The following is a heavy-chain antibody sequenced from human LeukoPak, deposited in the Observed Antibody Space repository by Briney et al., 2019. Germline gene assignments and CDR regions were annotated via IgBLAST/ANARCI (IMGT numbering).Heavy chain of an antibody. CDR3: ARGPHYYDSSGYPPFGY. Sequence: PSETLSLTCTVSGGSISSYYWGWIRQPPGKGLEWIGSIYYSGSTYYNPSLKSRVTISVDTSKNQFSLKLSSVTAADTAVYYCARGPHYYDSSGYPPFGYWGQGTLVTVSS. CDR1: GGSISSYY. J-gene: IGHJ4*02. CDR2: IYYSGST. D-gene: IGHD3-22*01. V-gene: IGHV4-39*07.